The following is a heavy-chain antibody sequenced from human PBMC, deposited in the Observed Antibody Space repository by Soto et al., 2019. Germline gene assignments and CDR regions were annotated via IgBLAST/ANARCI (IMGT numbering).Heavy chain of an antibody. V-gene: IGHV4-59*08. CDR2: IYYSGST. D-gene: IGHD3-10*01. CDR1: GGSTSSYY. CDR3: ARPANYYGSGSYIWFDP. J-gene: IGHJ5*02. Sequence: SETLSLTCSVSGGSTSSYYWSWIRQPPGKGLEWIGYIYYSGSTDYSPSLKSRVTISVDTSKDQFSLKLSSVTAADTVVYYCARPANYYGSGSYIWFDPWGQGTLVTVS.